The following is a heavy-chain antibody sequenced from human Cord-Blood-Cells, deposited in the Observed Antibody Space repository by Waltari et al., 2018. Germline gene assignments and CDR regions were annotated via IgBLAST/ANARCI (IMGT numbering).Heavy chain of an antibody. CDR3: AHQASGGSGSYDYGMDV. CDR1: GYTSTDYY. D-gene: IGHD3-10*01. CDR2: VDPEDSET. J-gene: IGHJ6*02. Sequence: EVQLVQSGAEVKQPGATVQIACTASGYTSTDYYIHWVQHAPGKGLEWMGLVDPEDSETIYAEKFQGRVTITADTSTDTAYMELSSLRSEDTAVYYCAHQASGGSGSYDYGMDVWGQGTTVTVSS. V-gene: IGHV1-69-2*01.